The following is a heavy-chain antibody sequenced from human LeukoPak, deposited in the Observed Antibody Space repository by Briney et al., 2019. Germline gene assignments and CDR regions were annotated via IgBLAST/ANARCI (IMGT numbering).Heavy chain of an antibody. D-gene: IGHD2-8*02. CDR1: GFTFSSYW. V-gene: IGHV3-7*03. CDR2: MSQDGTDK. Sequence: PGGSLRLSCAASGFTFSSYWMSWVRQAPGKGLEWVANMSQDGTDKYYVDSVKGRFTFSRDNAQNSLYLQMSSLRVEDTAVYYCVTYSTGLYKGLEVWGQGTQVTVSS. CDR3: VTYSTGLYKGLEV. J-gene: IGHJ4*02.